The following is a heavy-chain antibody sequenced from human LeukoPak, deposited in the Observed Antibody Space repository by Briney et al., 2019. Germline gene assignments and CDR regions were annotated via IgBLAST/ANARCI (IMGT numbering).Heavy chain of an antibody. CDR2: IYSSGYT. D-gene: IGHD6-13*01. CDR3: ATGRDTSSARGYYAMDV. Sequence: SETLSLTCTVSGGSISSYYWSWIRQPAGKGLEWIGRIYSSGYTNYNPSLKSRVTMSVDTSKNQFSLKVSSVTAADTAVYYFATGRDTSSARGYYAMDVWGQGPTVTVSS. J-gene: IGHJ6*02. V-gene: IGHV4-4*07. CDR1: GGSISSYY.